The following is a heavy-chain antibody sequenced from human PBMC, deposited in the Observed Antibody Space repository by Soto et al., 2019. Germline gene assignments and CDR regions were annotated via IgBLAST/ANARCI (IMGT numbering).Heavy chain of an antibody. J-gene: IGHJ6*03. Sequence: QLQLQESGPGLVKPSETLSLTCTVSGGSISSSSYYWGWIRQPPGKGLEWIGSIYYSGSTYYNPSLKSRVTISVDTSKNQFSLKLSSVTAADTAVYYCATTGDGYYYYYMDVWGKGTTVTVSS. CDR1: GGSISSSSYY. CDR2: IYYSGST. CDR3: ATTGDGYYYYYMDV. D-gene: IGHD7-27*01. V-gene: IGHV4-39*01.